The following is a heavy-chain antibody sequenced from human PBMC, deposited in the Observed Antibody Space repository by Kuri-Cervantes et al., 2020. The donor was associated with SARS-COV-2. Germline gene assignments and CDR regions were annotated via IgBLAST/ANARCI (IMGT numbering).Heavy chain of an antibody. J-gene: IGHJ4*02. D-gene: IGHD3-22*01. CDR3: AKGTRSSGYYCGLDF. CDR1: GFTFSNYA. CDR2: ISYHGHDT. Sequence: GGSLRLSCAASGFTFSNYAMSWVRQAPGKGLEWVSVISYHGHDTYYADSVKGRFTISRDSSKDTLYLQMNSLRAEDTAIYYCAKGTRSSGYYCGLDFWGQGTLVTVSS. V-gene: IGHV3-23*01.